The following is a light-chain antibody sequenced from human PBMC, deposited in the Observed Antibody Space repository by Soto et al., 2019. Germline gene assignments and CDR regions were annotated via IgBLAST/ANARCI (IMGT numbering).Light chain of an antibody. Sequence: EIPFTQAPSFLSASVGDRVTIPCPCSQGISSNLAWYQQKPGKAPKLLIYAASTLQSGVPSRFSGSGSGTDFTLTISRLEPEDFAVYYCQQYGGSPPITFGQGTRLEIK. CDR2: AAS. J-gene: IGKJ5*01. CDR1: QGISSN. V-gene: IGKV1-9*01. CDR3: QQYGGSPPIT.